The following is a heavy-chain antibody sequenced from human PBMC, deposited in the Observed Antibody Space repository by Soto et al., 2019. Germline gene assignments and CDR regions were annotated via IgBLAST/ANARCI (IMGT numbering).Heavy chain of an antibody. V-gene: IGHV1-69*01. CDR3: ARSTHARGDYYDFWSGYYKPSYYYYGMDV. Sequence: QVQLVQSGAEVKKPGSSVKVSCKASGGTFSSYAISWVRQAPGQGLEWMGGIIPIFGTANYAQKFQGRVTITADESTSPAYLELSSLRSEETAVYYCARSTHARGDYYDFWSGYYKPSYYYYGMDVWGQGTTVTVSS. CDR1: GGTFSSYA. D-gene: IGHD3-3*01. CDR2: IIPIFGTA. J-gene: IGHJ6*02.